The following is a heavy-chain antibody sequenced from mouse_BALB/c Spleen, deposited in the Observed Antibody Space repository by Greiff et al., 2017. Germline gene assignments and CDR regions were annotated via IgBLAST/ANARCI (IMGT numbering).Heavy chain of an antibody. J-gene: IGHJ2*01. Sequence: VQVVESGPGLVAPSQSLSITCTVSGFSLTGYGVNWVRQPPGKGLEWLGMIWGDGSTDYNSALKSRLSISKDNSKSQVFLKMNSLQTDDTARYYCARDYYYGSSYYFDYWVQGTTLTVSS. CDR3: ARDYYYGSSYYFDY. CDR2: IWGDGST. D-gene: IGHD1-1*01. CDR1: GFSLTGYG. V-gene: IGHV2-6-7*01.